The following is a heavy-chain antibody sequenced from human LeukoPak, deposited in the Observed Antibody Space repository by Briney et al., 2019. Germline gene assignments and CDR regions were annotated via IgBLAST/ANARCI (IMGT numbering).Heavy chain of an antibody. D-gene: IGHD3-10*01. J-gene: IGHJ6*02. CDR2: IYYSGST. CDR3: ARGLWFGEFQAKLGYYYYYGMDV. CDR1: GGSISSSSYY. V-gene: IGHV4-39*01. Sequence: PSETLSLTCTVSGGSISSSSYYWGWIRQPPGKGLEWIGSIYYSGSTYYNPSLKSRITISVDTSKNQFSLKLSSVTAADTAVYYCARGLWFGEFQAKLGYYYYYGMDVWGQGTTVTVSS.